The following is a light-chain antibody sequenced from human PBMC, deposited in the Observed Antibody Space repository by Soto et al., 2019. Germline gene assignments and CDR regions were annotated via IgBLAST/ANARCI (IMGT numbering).Light chain of an antibody. CDR3: LQDDTFPWT. CDR2: GAS. V-gene: IGKV1-6*01. J-gene: IGKJ1*01. Sequence: AIQMTQSPSSLSASVGDRVTITCRASQDIRNFLGWYQQKPGRAPKLLIYGASSLQSGVPSRFSGSGSGTDFTLTISSLQPEDFATYYCLQDDTFPWTFGQGTKVDIK. CDR1: QDIRNF.